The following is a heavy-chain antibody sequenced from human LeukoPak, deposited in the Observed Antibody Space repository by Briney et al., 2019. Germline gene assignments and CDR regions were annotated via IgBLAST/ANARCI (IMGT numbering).Heavy chain of an antibody. CDR1: GVSISISSYY. Sequence: SETLSLTCTVSGVSISISSYYWGWIRQPPGKGLDWFGNIYYSGSTYYNPSLKSLATIALETSKNQFSLKLSSVTAAHTAVYYCARVIMSSLYYYYMDVWGKGTTVTVSS. J-gene: IGHJ6*03. D-gene: IGHD3-3*01. CDR3: ARVIMSSLYYYYMDV. V-gene: IGHV4-39*07. CDR2: IYYSGST.